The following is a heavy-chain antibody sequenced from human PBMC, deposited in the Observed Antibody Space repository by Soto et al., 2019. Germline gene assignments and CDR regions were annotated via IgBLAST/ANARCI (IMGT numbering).Heavy chain of an antibody. CDR3: ARPLMWFDQTGAFDT. CDR1: RGPLSSGGYY. V-gene: IGHV4-31*03. CDR2: IYYSGST. D-gene: IGHD3-10*01. J-gene: IGHJ3*02. Sequence: SGALSLPCPVSRGPLSSGGYYLSWIRQHPRKGLEWIGYIYYSGSTYYNPSLKSRVTLSVDTSKKQFSLRLSSVTAADTAVYYCARPLMWFDQTGAFDTWGQGTTVTVSS.